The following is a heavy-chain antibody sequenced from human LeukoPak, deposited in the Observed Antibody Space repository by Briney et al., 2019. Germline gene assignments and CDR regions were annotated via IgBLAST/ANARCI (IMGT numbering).Heavy chain of an antibody. CDR2: IVVGSGNT. Sequence: SVKVSCKASGYTFTSYDINWVRQATGQGLEWIGWIVVGSGNTNYAQKFQERVTITRDMSTSTAYMELSSLRSEDTAVYYCAADYYYDSSGYFPPGGYWGQRALVTVSS. V-gene: IGHV1-58*02. D-gene: IGHD3-22*01. J-gene: IGHJ4*02. CDR1: GYTFTSYD. CDR3: AADYYYDSSGYFPPGGY.